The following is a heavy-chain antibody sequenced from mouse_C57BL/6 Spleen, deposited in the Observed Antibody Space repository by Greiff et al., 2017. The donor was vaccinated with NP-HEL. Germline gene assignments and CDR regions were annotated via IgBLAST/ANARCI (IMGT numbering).Heavy chain of an antibody. Sequence: EVKLMESGPGLVKPSPSLSLTCSVTGYSITSGYYWNWIRQLPGNKLEWMGYISYDGSNNYNPSLKNRIAITRDTSKNQFFLKLNCVTTEYTATYYCARGTGYFDYWGQGTTLTVSS. J-gene: IGHJ2*01. CDR3: ARGTGYFDY. CDR2: ISYDGSN. V-gene: IGHV3-6*01. D-gene: IGHD4-1*01. CDR1: GYSITSGYY.